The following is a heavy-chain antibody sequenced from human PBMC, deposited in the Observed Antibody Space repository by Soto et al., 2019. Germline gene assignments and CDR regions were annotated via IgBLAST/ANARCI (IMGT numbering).Heavy chain of an antibody. CDR3: ATRITVFGLLIPPFDP. J-gene: IGHJ5*02. D-gene: IGHD3-3*01. CDR2: INHTGGT. Sequence: SETLSLTCAVYGGSVNGYYWNWIRQPPGKGLEWIGEINHTGGTHYNPSLKSRVTMSVDTSKNQFSLRLSSVTAADTAIYYCATRITVFGLLIPPFDPWGQGTQVTVYS. V-gene: IGHV4-34*01. CDR1: GGSVNGYY.